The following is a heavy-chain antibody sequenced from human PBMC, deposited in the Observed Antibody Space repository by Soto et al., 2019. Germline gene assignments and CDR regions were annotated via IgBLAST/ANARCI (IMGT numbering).Heavy chain of an antibody. J-gene: IGHJ3*01. CDR3: AIVPHRGFDL. V-gene: IGHV3-48*03. CDR1: GFTFSSYV. Sequence: QPGGSLRLSCAASGFTFSSYVINWVRQAPGKGLEWVSYINSGGSAIYYAESVKGRFTISRDNAKNSLYLQMNSLRAEDTAVYYCAIVPHRGFDLWGQGTMVTVSS. D-gene: IGHD2-2*01. CDR2: INSGGSAI.